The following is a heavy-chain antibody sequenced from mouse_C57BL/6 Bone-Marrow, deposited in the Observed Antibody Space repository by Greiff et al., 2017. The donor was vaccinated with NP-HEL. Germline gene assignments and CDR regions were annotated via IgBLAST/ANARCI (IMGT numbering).Heavy chain of an antibody. D-gene: IGHD1-1*01. V-gene: IGHV1-53*01. J-gene: IGHJ3*01. CDR3: ARPLGTVVKGFAY. CDR2: INPSNGGT. Sequence: VKLQQPGTELVKPGASVKLSCKASGYTFTSYWMHWVKQRPGQGLEWIGNINPSNGGTNYNEKFKSKATLTVDKSSSTAYMQLSSLTSEDSAVYYCARPLGTVVKGFAYWGQGTLVTVSA. CDR1: GYTFTSYW.